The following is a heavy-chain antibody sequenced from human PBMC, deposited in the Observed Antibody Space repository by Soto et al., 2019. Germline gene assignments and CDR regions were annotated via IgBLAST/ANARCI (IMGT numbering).Heavy chain of an antibody. CDR2: IGTAGDT. CDR1: GFTFSSYD. Sequence: EVQLVESGGGLVQPGGSLRLSCAASGFTFSSYDMHWVRQVTGKGLEWVSAIGTAGDTYYPGSVKGRFTISRENAKNSLYLQMNSLRVEDSALYYCARGSTDSYPGSRIFDFWGRGTLVTVSS. J-gene: IGHJ4*02. D-gene: IGHD3-10*01. V-gene: IGHV3-13*01. CDR3: ARGSTDSYPGSRIFDF.